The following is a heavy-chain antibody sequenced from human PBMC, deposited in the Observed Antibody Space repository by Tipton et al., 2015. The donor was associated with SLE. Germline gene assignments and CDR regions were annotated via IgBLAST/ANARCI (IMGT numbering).Heavy chain of an antibody. J-gene: IGHJ5*02. V-gene: IGHV1-46*01. CDR2: INPSGGST. CDR3: ARGNARESITIFGVVIIGWFDP. Sequence: QLVQSGAEVKKPGASVKVSCKASGYTFTSYYMHWVRQAPGQGLEWMGIINPSGGSTSYAQKFQGRVTMTRDTSTSTVYMELSSLRSEDTAVYYCARGNARESITIFGVVIIGWFDPWGQGTLVTVSS. D-gene: IGHD3-3*01. CDR1: GYTFTSYY.